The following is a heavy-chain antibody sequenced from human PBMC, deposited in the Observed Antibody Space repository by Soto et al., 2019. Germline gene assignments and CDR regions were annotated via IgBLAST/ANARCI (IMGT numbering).Heavy chain of an antibody. V-gene: IGHV1-18*01. D-gene: IGHD3-3*01. Sequence: ASVKVSSKASAYTFTSYVMHWGRRGLGQGLEWMGWISARNGNTNYAQKLQGRVTMTTDTSTSTAYVELRSLRDEDTAVYYCARESKTWSGYPIDSWGQGTLVTVSS. CDR1: AYTFTSYV. CDR2: ISARNGNT. J-gene: IGHJ4*02. CDR3: ARESKTWSGYPIDS.